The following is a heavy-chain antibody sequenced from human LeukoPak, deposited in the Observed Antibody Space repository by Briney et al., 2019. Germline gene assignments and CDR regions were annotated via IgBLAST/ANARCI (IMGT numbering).Heavy chain of an antibody. Sequence: SETLSLTCTVSGDSISTTNYYWGWIRQPPGRGLEWLGSIFYSGNTFYNPSLKSRVTMSVDSSKNQFSLKLSSVTAADTAVYYCARHGTYYYDSSGYPFDYWGQGTLVTVSS. D-gene: IGHD3-22*01. CDR2: IFYSGNT. CDR3: ARHGTYYYDSSGYPFDY. J-gene: IGHJ4*02. CDR1: GDSISTTNYY. V-gene: IGHV4-39*01.